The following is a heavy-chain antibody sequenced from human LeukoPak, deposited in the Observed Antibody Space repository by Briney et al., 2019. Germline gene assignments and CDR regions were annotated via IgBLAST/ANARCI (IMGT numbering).Heavy chain of an antibody. CDR2: IYYSGST. V-gene: IGHV4-4*07. CDR1: GGSISSYY. D-gene: IGHD6-13*01. Sequence: SETLSLTCTVSGGSISSYYWSWIRQPAGKGLEWIGRIYYSGSTNYNPSLKSRVTISVDPSKNQFSLKLSSVTAADTAVYYCARENARIAAAGTRVTRYFDLWGRGTLVTVSS. CDR3: ARENARIAAAGTRVTRYFDL. J-gene: IGHJ2*01.